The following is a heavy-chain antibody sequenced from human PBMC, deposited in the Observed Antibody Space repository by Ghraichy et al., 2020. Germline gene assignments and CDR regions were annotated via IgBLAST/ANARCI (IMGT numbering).Heavy chain of an antibody. V-gene: IGHV4-39*01. CDR2: ISSSGST. D-gene: IGHD1-14*01. CDR1: GGSISSSSYY. J-gene: IGHJ3*02. CDR3: ARDLATGGFDAFDI. Sequence: ETLSLTCTVSGGSISSSSYYWGWIRQPPGKGLEWIGSISSSGSTSYNPSLKSRVTISVDTSKNQFSLKLSSVTAADTAVFYCARDLATGGFDAFDIWGQGTMVTVSS.